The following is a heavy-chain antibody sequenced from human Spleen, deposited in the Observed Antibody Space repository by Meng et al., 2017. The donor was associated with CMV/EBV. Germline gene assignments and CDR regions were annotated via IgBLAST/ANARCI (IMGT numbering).Heavy chain of an antibody. Sequence: SETLSLTCSVSGDSITSTSYYWGWIRQPPGKGLEWIGTFYYSASTYYNPSLKSRITIADDTSKNQFSLKLSSVTAADTAVYYCAATSGSLAYFGSWGQGTLVTVSS. CDR1: GDSITSTSYY. CDR3: AATSGSLAYFGS. V-gene: IGHV4-39*07. D-gene: IGHD5-12*01. J-gene: IGHJ4*02. CDR2: FYYSAST.